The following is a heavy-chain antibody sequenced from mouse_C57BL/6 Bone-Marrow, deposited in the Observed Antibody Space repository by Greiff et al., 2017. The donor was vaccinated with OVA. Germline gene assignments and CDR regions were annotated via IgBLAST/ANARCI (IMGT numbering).Heavy chain of an antibody. J-gene: IGHJ2*01. D-gene: IGHD1-1*01. Sequence: EVQLQQSGPELVKPGASVKMSCKASGYTFTDYNMHWVKQSHGKRLEWIGYINPNNGGTSYNQKFKGKATLTVNKSSSTAYMELRSLTSEDSAVYYCARYPYYYGSLDYWGQGTTLTVSS. CDR1: GYTFTDYN. CDR2: INPNNGGT. CDR3: ARYPYYYGSLDY. V-gene: IGHV1-22*01.